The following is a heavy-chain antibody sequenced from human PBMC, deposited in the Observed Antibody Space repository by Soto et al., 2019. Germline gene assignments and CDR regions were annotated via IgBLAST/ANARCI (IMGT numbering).Heavy chain of an antibody. V-gene: IGHV1-8*01. Sequence: ASVKVSCKASGYTFTSYDINWVRQATGQGLEWMGWMNPNSGNTGYAQKFQGRVTMTRNTSISTAYMELSSPRSEDTAVYYCARGLQSLDAFDIWGKGPMVTVSS. CDR1: GYTFTSYD. D-gene: IGHD2-15*01. J-gene: IGHJ3*02. CDR3: ARGLQSLDAFDI. CDR2: MNPNSGNT.